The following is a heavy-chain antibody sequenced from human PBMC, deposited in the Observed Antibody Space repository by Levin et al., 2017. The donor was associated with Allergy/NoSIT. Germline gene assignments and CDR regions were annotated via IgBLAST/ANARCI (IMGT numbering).Heavy chain of an antibody. Sequence: GGSLRLSCVASGFTFSNYAMNWVRQGPGKGLEWVSGISVSGDSTYYADSVKGRFTISRDNSKSTLYLQMNSLGAEDTAIYYCAKGVGATTFGIGYWGQGTLVTVSS. V-gene: IGHV3-23*01. J-gene: IGHJ4*02. CDR2: ISVSGDST. CDR3: AKGVGATTFGIGY. D-gene: IGHD1-26*01. CDR1: GFTFSNYA.